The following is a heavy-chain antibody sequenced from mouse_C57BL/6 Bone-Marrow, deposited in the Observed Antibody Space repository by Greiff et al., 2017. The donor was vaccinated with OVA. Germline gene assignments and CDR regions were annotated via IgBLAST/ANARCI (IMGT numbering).Heavy chain of an antibody. V-gene: IGHV10-1*01. CDR3: VRCSLSSYWYFDV. J-gene: IGHJ1*03. CDR2: IRSKSNNYAT. D-gene: IGHD6-1*01. CDR1: GFSFNTYA. Sequence: EVKLQESGGGLVQPKGSLKLSCAASGFSFNTYAMNWVRQAPGKGLEWVARIRSKSNNYATYYADSVKDRFTISRDDSESMLYLQMNNLKTEDTAMYYCVRCSLSSYWYFDVWGTGTTVTVSS.